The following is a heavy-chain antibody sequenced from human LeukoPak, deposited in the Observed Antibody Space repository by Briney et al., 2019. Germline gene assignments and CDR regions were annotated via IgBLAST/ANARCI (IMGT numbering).Heavy chain of an antibody. J-gene: IGHJ4*02. CDR2: IYHSGST. V-gene: IGHV4-38-2*02. CDR1: GYSISSCYY. CDR3: SRWRAEAYFDY. Sequence: PSETLSLICTVSGYSISSCYYWGWIRQPPGKGLEWIGSIYHSGSTYYNPSLKSRVTISVDTSKNQFSVKLSSVTDADTAVYYCSRWRAEAYFDYWGQGTLVTVSS. D-gene: IGHD3-3*01.